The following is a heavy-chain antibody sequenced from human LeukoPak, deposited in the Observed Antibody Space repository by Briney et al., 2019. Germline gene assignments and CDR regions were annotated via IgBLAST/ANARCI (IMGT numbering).Heavy chain of an antibody. CDR3: ARYWSSTSCYYDY. D-gene: IGHD2-2*01. CDR2: IYHSGST. J-gene: IGHJ4*02. CDR1: GYSISSGYY. Sequence: SETLSLTRAVSGYSISSGYYWGWIRQPPGKGREWSGSIYHSGSTYYNPSLKSRVTISVDTSKNQVSLKLSSVTAADTAVYYCARYWSSTSCYYDYWGQGTLVTVSS. V-gene: IGHV4-38-2*01.